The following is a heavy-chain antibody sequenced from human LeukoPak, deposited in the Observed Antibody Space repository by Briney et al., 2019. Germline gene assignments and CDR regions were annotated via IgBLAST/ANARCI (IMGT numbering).Heavy chain of an antibody. D-gene: IGHD3-3*01. V-gene: IGHV1-46*03. CDR1: GYTFTSYY. CDR3: ASARGLRFLEWALGY. CDR2: INPSGGST. Sequence: ASVKVSCKASGYTFTSYYMHWVRQAPGRGLEWMGIINPSGGSTSYAQKFQGRVTMTRDTSTSTVYMELSSLRSEDTAVYDCASARGLRFLEWALGYWGQGTPVTVSS. J-gene: IGHJ4*02.